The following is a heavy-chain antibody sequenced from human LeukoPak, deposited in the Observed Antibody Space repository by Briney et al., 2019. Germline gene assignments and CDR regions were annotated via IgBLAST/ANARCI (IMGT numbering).Heavy chain of an antibody. V-gene: IGHV3-11*04. J-gene: IGHJ5*01. D-gene: IGHD2-15*01. CDR2: ISSSGGIM. CDR3: ARERIRAAVTGWFDS. CDR1: GFTFSDYD. Sequence: PGGSLRLSCAASGFTFSDYDMSWIRQAPGKGLEWVAKISSSGGIMYYADSLKGRFSISRDNAQKSLCLQMTSLRAEDAALYYCARERIRAAVTGWFDSWGQGTLVTVSS.